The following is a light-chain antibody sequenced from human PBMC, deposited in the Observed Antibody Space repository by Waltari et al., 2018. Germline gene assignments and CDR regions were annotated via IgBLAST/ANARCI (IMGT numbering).Light chain of an antibody. CDR2: EDS. Sequence: SYALTPPPSVSVSPGPTARITCSGDALPKKYAYWYQQKSGQAPVLVIYEDSKRPSGIPKRFSGSSSGTMATLTISGAQVEDEADYYCYSTDSSGNHRVFGGGTKLTVL. V-gene: IGLV3-10*01. J-gene: IGLJ2*01. CDR1: ALPKKY. CDR3: YSTDSSGNHRV.